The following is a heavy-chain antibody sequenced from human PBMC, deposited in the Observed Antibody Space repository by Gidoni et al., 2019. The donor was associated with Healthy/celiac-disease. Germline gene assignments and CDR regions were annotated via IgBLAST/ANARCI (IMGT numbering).Heavy chain of an antibody. CDR2: ISGSGGST. Sequence: EVQLLESGGGLVQPGGSLRLSCAASGFTFSSYAMSWVRQAPGKGLEWVSAISGSGGSTYYADSVKGRFTISRDNSKNTLYLQRNSLRAEDTAVYYCAKYAVDYDILTGPGDAFDIWGQGTMVTVSS. J-gene: IGHJ3*02. D-gene: IGHD3-9*01. CDR3: AKYAVDYDILTGPGDAFDI. CDR1: GFTFSSYA. V-gene: IGHV3-23*01.